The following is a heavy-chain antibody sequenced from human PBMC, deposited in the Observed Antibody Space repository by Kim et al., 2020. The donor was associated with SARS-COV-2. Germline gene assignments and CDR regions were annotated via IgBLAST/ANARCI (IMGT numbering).Heavy chain of an antibody. J-gene: IGHJ4*02. V-gene: IGHV3-48*02. D-gene: IGHD3-22*01. CDR2: ISSSSSTI. CDR3: ARDAMYYYDSSGYRY. CDR1: GFTFSSYS. Sequence: GGSLRLSCAASGFTFSSYSMNWVRQAPGKGLEWVSYISSSSSTIYYADSVKGRFTISRDNAKNSLYLQMNSLRDEDTAVYYCARDAMYYYDSSGYRYWGQGTLVTVSS.